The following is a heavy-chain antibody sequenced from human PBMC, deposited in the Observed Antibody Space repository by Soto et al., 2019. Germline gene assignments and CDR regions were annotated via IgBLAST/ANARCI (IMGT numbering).Heavy chain of an antibody. Sequence: WGSLRLSCAASGFTFSAYAMTWVRQAPGKGLEWVSTIIGSVGRTYYADSVKGRFTISKDNPKNMLFLQVNSLRDEDTAVYYCAKGSGYDHYYGMDVWGNGNTVNVSS. CDR3: AKGSGYDHYYGMDV. V-gene: IGHV3-23*01. J-gene: IGHJ6*04. CDR1: GFTFSAYA. CDR2: IIGSVGRT. D-gene: IGHD2-15*01.